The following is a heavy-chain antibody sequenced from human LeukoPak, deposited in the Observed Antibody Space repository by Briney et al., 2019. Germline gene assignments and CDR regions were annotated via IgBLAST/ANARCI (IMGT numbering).Heavy chain of an antibody. CDR3: AKDLRYGSGSYLPD. J-gene: IGHJ4*02. D-gene: IGHD3-10*01. Sequence: PSETLSLTCAGSGVSINSGGYSWSWIRQPLGKGLEWIGYIYYSGSTNYNPSLKSRVTISVDTSKNQFSLKLSSVTAADTAVYYCAKDLRYGSGSYLPDWGQGTLVTVSS. CDR1: GVSINSGGYS. CDR2: IYYSGST. V-gene: IGHV4-61*08.